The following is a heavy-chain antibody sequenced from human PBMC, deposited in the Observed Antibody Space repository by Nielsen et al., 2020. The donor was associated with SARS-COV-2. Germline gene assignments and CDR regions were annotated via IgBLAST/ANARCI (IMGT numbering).Heavy chain of an antibody. Sequence: GESLKISCAASGFTFSSYAMHWVRQAPGKGLEWVANIKQDGSEIYYVGSVKGRFTISRDNAKNSLFLQMNSLRAEDTAVYYCARDPYYGGNSLDYWGQGTLVTVSS. CDR2: IKQDGSEI. CDR1: GFTFSSYA. J-gene: IGHJ4*02. V-gene: IGHV3-7*01. D-gene: IGHD4-23*01. CDR3: ARDPYYGGNSLDY.